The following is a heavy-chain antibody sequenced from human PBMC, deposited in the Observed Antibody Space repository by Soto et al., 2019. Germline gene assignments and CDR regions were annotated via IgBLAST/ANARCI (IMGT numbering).Heavy chain of an antibody. CDR1: GFVFESYS. J-gene: IGHJ4*02. CDR2: IRSASGFI. D-gene: IGHD2-2*01. CDR3: ARDHDSSTYYRRFDL. V-gene: IGHV3-21*01. Sequence: LRLSCVISGFVFESYSMNWVRQAPGKGLEWIASIRSASGFIYYADSVKGRFTISRDNARNSLFLQMNSLRADDTAVYYCARDHDSSTYYRRFDLWGQGALVTVSS.